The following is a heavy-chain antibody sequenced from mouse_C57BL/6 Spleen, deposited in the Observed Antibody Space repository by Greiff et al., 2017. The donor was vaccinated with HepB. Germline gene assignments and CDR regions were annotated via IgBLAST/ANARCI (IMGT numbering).Heavy chain of an antibody. CDR2: INYDGSST. CDR1: GFTFSDYY. CDR3: AREDYGNYNWYFDV. J-gene: IGHJ1*03. D-gene: IGHD2-1*01. V-gene: IGHV5-16*01. Sequence: EVHLVESEGGLVQPGSSMKLSCTASGFTFSDYYMAWVRQVPEKGLEWVANINYDGSSTYYLDSLKSRFIISRDNAKNILYLQMSSLKSEDTATYYCAREDYGNYNWYFDVCGTGTTVTVSS.